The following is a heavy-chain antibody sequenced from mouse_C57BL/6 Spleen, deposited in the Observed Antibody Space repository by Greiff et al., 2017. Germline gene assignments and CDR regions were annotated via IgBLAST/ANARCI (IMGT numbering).Heavy chain of an antibody. Sequence: QVQLQQSGAELVKPGASVKMSCKASGYTFTSYWMHWVKQRPGRGLEWIGDIYPGSGGTKYNEKFKSKATLTVDKPSSTAYMQLSSLTSEDSAVYYCARTGTGGYLDYWGQGTTLTVSS. J-gene: IGHJ2*01. CDR2: IYPGSGGT. V-gene: IGHV1-72*01. CDR1: GYTFTSYW. D-gene: IGHD4-1*01. CDR3: ARTGTGGYLDY.